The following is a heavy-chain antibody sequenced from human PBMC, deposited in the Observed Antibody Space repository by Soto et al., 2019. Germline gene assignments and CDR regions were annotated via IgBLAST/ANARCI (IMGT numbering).Heavy chain of an antibody. CDR2: IITRFGTT. D-gene: IGHD1-1*01. V-gene: IGHV1-69*01. Sequence: QVQLVQSGAEVKKPGSSVKVSCKASGGALRRYAISWVRQAPGRGLEWMGGIITRFGTTSYPQTGSFLGRVTIIPDGLMTTSSREVSSLRLEDTAVYFWAVVDMSDNDAENYFLAMDLWGQGPTVIVSS. J-gene: IGHJ6*02. CDR3: AVVDMSDNDAENYFLAMDL. CDR1: GGALRRYA.